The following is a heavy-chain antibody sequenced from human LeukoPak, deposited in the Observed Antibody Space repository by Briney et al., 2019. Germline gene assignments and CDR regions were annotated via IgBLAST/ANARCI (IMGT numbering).Heavy chain of an antibody. J-gene: IGHJ5*02. Sequence: ASVKVSCKASGYTFTSYYMHWVRRAPGQGLEWMGIINPSGGSTSYAQKFQGRVTMTRDTSTSTVYMELSSLRSEDTAVYYCAGDYSNHRGFDPWGQGTLVTVSS. CDR1: GYTFTSYY. CDR3: AGDYSNHRGFDP. D-gene: IGHD4-11*01. V-gene: IGHV1-46*01. CDR2: INPSGGST.